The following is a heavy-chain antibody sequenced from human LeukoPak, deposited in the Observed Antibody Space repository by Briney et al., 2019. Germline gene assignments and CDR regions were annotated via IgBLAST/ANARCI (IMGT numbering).Heavy chain of an antibody. CDR3: AKDRLVGGSDRHPLDY. Sequence: TGESLRLSCAASGFTFSSYTMTWVRQAPGKGLEWVSFISRSGDYIFYADSVRGRFTISRDNAKNSLYLQMTSLRAEDTAVYYCAKDRLVGGSDRHPLDYRGQGTLVTVSS. J-gene: IGHJ4*02. V-gene: IGHV3-21*01. CDR1: GFTFSSYT. D-gene: IGHD1-26*01. CDR2: ISRSGDYI.